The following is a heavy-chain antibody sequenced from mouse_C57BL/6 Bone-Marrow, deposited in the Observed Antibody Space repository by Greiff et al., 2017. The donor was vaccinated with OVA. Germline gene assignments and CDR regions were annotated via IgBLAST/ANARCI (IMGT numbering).Heavy chain of an antibody. D-gene: IGHD1-1*01. CDR1: GFTFSDYG. Sequence: VQLKESGGGLVKPGGSLKLSCAASGFTFSDYGMHWVRQAPEKGLEWVAYISSGSSTIYYADTVKGRFTISRDNAKNTLFLQMTSLRSEDTAMYYCARVDFYYYGSSEYFDVWGTETTVTVSS. J-gene: IGHJ1*03. V-gene: IGHV5-17*01. CDR3: ARVDFYYYGSSEYFDV. CDR2: ISSGSSTI.